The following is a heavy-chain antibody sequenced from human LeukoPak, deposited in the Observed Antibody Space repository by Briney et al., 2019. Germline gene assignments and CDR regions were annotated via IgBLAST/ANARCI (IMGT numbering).Heavy chain of an antibody. D-gene: IGHD2-2*01. V-gene: IGHV4-34*01. CDR1: GGSFSGYY. Sequence: SETLSLTCAVYGGSFSGYYWSWIRQPPGKGLEWIGEINHSGSTNYKPSLKSRVTISVDTSKNQFSLKLSSVTAADTAVYYCARASRGSFGYMDVWAKGPRSPSP. CDR3: ARASRGSFGYMDV. J-gene: IGHJ6*03. CDR2: INHSGST.